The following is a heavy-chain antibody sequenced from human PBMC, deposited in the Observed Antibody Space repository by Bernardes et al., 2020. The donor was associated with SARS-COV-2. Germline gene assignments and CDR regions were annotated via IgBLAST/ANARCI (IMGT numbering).Heavy chain of an antibody. Sequence: ASMKVSCKVSGSSLSDFAMHWVRQAPGKGLEWMGGYDPEDDETVYAHRFQGRVTMTEDTSTDTSYMQLSSLRSEDTAVYYCAIVGDFYDNSALDKWGQGTLVTVSS. CDR1: GSSLSDFA. CDR2: YDPEDDET. V-gene: IGHV1-24*01. CDR3: AIVGDFYDNSALDK. D-gene: IGHD3-22*01. J-gene: IGHJ4*02.